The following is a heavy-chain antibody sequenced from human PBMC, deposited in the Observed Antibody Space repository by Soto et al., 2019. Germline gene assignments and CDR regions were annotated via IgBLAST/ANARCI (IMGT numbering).Heavy chain of an antibody. V-gene: IGHV4-59*01. CDR1: GGSISGFY. CDR3: TRSSTGYAFDI. Sequence: PSETLSLTCTVSGGSISGFYCTWIRQPPGKGLEWVGFIYYTGKTSYTPSLRGRVTISQDTSRNQFSLRLNSVTTADTAVYYCTRSSTGYAFDIWGQGTMVTVSS. J-gene: IGHJ3*02. D-gene: IGHD2-8*02. CDR2: IYYTGKT.